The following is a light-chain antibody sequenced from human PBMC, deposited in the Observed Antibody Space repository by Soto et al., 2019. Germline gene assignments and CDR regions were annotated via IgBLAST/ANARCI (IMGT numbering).Light chain of an antibody. V-gene: IGKV1-39*01. CDR2: AAS. CDR1: QTISGY. CDR3: LQDINYPWT. Sequence: DIQMTQSPSSLSASVGDRVTITCRASQTISGYLNWYQQKPGKAPELLIYAASYLGNGVPSRFSGSGSGTYFTLTISSLQPEDLATYYCLQDINYPWTFGQGTKVEIK. J-gene: IGKJ1*01.